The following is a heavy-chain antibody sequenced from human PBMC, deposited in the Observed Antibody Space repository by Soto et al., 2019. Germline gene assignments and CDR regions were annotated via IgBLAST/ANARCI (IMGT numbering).Heavy chain of an antibody. CDR3: TRLRNQLERPDNFDY. D-gene: IGHD1-1*01. V-gene: IGHV3-73*01. CDR2: IRSKANSYAT. CDR1: GFTFSGSA. Sequence: LSLTCAASGFTFSGSAMHWVRQASGKGLEWVGRIRSKANSYATAYAASVKGRFTISRDDSKNTAYLQMNSLKTEDTAVYYCTRLRNQLERPDNFDYWGQGTLVTVSS. J-gene: IGHJ4*02.